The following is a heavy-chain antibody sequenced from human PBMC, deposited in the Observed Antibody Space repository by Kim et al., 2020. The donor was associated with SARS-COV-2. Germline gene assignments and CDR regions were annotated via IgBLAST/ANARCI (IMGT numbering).Heavy chain of an antibody. CDR1: GFTFSSYA. D-gene: IGHD4-17*01. Sequence: GGSLRLSCAASGFTFSSYAMHWVRQAPGKGLEWVAVISYDGSNKYYADSVKGRFTISRDNSKNTLYLQMNSLRAEDTAVYYCAKPQHDYGGNLRWYFDLWGRGTPVTVSS. CDR2: ISYDGSNK. V-gene: IGHV3-30*04. J-gene: IGHJ2*01. CDR3: AKPQHDYGGNLRWYFDL.